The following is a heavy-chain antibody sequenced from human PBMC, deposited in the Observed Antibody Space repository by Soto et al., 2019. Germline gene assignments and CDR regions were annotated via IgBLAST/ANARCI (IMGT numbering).Heavy chain of an antibody. CDR1: GMTFPNYW. CDR3: ATGQPSHGY. V-gene: IGHV3-7*01. D-gene: IGHD5-18*01. Sequence: EVELMESGGGLVQPGGSLRLSCAVSGMTFPNYWMTWVRQAPGKGLEWVARINQDESEKYYVDSVRGRFTISRDNAKNSLYLQMHSLRDEDTAVYYCATGQPSHGYWGQGALVTVSS. J-gene: IGHJ4*02. CDR2: INQDESEK.